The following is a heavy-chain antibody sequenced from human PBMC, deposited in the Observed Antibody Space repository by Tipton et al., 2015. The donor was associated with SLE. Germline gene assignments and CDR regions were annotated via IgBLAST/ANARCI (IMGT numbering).Heavy chain of an antibody. CDR2: IGVKAYGGTT. CDR1: GFTFADFA. Sequence: SLRLSCITSGFTFADFALSWVRQAPGKGLEWVGFIGVKAYGGTTQYAASAKGRFTISRDDSQSIAYLQMNSLKAEDTGLYYCVRDSTWNDSDYWGQGTLVTVSS. V-gene: IGHV3-49*04. CDR3: VRDSTWNDSDY. D-gene: IGHD1-1*01. J-gene: IGHJ4*02.